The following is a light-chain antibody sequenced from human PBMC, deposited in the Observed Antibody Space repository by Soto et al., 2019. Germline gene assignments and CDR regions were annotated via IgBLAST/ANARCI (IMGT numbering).Light chain of an antibody. CDR1: QDITNY. CDR3: QQLNSYPFT. CDR2: DAP. J-gene: IGKJ3*01. V-gene: IGKV1-33*01. Sequence: DIQLTQSPPSLSASVGDGVTITCQASQDITNYLNWYQHKSGKSPKLLIFDAPNLEAGVPSRFSGRGSGTQFTFTISSLQPEDVATYYCQQLNSYPFTFGPGAKVDIK.